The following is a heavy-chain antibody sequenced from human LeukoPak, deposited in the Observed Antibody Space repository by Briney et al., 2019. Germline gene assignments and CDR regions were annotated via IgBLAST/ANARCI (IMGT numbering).Heavy chain of an antibody. J-gene: IGHJ4*02. CDR1: GFTFSSYG. Sequence: GGSLRLSCAASGFTFSSYGMHWVRQAPGKGLEWVAYIQYDGSNEQYAHSVRGRFRISRDSSKNILYLQMNSLRAEDTAMYYCAKEYYDILIKVEEITQFDYWGQGTLVTVSS. CDR3: AKEYYDILIKVEEITQFDY. CDR2: IQYDGSNE. D-gene: IGHD3-9*01. V-gene: IGHV3-30*02.